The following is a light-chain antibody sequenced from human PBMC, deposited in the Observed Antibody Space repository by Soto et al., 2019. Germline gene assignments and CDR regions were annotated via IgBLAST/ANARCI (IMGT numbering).Light chain of an antibody. J-gene: IGKJ4*01. Sequence: EIVLTQSPATLSLSPGERATLSCRASQSLSTFSAWYQQKPGQAPSLLIYDTSNRAAGIPARFTGSGSGTDFTLTISSLEPEDFAVYYCQQRSNWPPGALTFGGGTKVEI. CDR2: DTS. CDR1: QSLSTF. CDR3: QQRSNWPPGALT. V-gene: IGKV3-11*01.